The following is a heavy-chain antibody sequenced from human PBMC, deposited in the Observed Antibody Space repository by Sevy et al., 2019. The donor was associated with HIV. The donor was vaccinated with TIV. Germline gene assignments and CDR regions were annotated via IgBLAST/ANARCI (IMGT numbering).Heavy chain of an antibody. J-gene: IGHJ4*02. D-gene: IGHD2-15*01. Sequence: GPVKVSCKASGYTFTSNGISWVRQAPGQGLEWMGWISTYDGNTNYPQKFQGRVTMTTDTSTSTAYMELRSLRSDDTAVYYCAREGCSGGSCYGDYWGQGTLVTVSS. V-gene: IGHV1-18*01. CDR3: AREGCSGGSCYGDY. CDR2: ISTYDGNT. CDR1: GYTFTSNG.